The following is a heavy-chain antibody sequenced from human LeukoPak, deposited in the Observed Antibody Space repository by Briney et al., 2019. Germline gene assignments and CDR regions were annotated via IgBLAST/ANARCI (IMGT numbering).Heavy chain of an antibody. CDR2: ISSSGSTI. V-gene: IGHV3-11*01. D-gene: IGHD4-17*01. Sequence: PGGSLRLSCAASGFTFSDYYMSWIRQAPGKGLEGVSYISSSGSTIYYADSVKGRFTISRDNAKNSLYLQMNSLRAEDTAVYYCARHRCRTTVTQCYFDYWGQGTLVTVSS. CDR3: ARHRCRTTVTQCYFDY. CDR1: GFTFSDYY. J-gene: IGHJ4*02.